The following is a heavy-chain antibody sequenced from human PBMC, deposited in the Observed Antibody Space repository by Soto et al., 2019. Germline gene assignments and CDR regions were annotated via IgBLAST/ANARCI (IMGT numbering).Heavy chain of an antibody. CDR2: INHSGST. V-gene: IGHV4-34*01. CDR3: ARGQSTSKRYCSGGSCPNDAFDI. J-gene: IGHJ3*02. Sequence: SETLSLTCAVYGGSFSGYYWSWIRQPPGKGLEWIGEINHSGSTNYNPSLKSRVTISVDTSKNQFSLKLSSVTAADTAVYYCARGQSTSKRYCSGGSCPNDAFDIWGQGTMVTVSS. D-gene: IGHD2-15*01. CDR1: GGSFSGYY.